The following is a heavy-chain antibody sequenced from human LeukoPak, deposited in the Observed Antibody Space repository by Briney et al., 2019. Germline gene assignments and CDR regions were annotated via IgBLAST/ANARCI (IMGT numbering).Heavy chain of an antibody. D-gene: IGHD5-24*01. J-gene: IGHJ5*02. CDR1: GGSISSYY. CDR2: ISYSGST. Sequence: ASETLSLTCTVSGGSISSYYWSWMRQPPGKGLEWIGYISYSGSTKYNPSLKSRVTISVDTSKNHISLKVTSVTAADTAVYYCARHQEMATILSWFDPWGQGTLVTVPP. CDR3: ARHQEMATILSWFDP. V-gene: IGHV4-59*08.